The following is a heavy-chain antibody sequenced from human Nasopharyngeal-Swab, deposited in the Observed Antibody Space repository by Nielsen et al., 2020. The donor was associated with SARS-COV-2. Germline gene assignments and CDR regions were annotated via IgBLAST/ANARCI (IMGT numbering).Heavy chain of an antibody. D-gene: IGHD3-3*01. Sequence: ASVKVSCKASDNSFNIITWLRQAPGQGLEWMGRISAKNGVGKYAHNGQDRVTLTTDTSTSTVYMEMKRLRSDDTAIYYCARVGSGVVPGPLGLGMWYLYHYMDVWGKGTAVTVSS. CDR2: ISAKNGVG. V-gene: IGHV1-18*01. CDR1: DNSFNI. CDR3: ARVGSGVVPGPLGLGMWYLYHYMDV. J-gene: IGHJ6*03.